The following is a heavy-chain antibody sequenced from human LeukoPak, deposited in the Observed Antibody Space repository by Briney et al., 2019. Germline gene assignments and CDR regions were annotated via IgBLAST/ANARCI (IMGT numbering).Heavy chain of an antibody. Sequence: GGSLRLSCAASGFTVSSNYMSWVRQAPGKGPEWVSVIYSAGNTFYADSVKGRFTISRDSSKNTLNLQMNNLRAEDTAVYYCTRVNYYDSSGYYFLSYFGYWGQGTLVTVSS. D-gene: IGHD3-22*01. V-gene: IGHV3-66*01. CDR2: IYSAGNT. CDR3: TRVNYYDSSGYYFLSYFGY. J-gene: IGHJ4*02. CDR1: GFTVSSNY.